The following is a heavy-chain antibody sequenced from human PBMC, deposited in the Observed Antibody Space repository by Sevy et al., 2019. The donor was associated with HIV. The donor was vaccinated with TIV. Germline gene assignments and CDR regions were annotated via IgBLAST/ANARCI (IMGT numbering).Heavy chain of an antibody. V-gene: IGHV3-7*03. Sequence: GGSLRLTCAASGFTFSSYWMSWVRQAPGKGLEWVANIKQDGSEKYYVDSVKGRFTISRDNAKNSLYLQMNSLRAEDTAVYYCARVSSGWYKDVWVKGTTVTVSS. J-gene: IGHJ6*04. CDR3: ARVSSGWYKDV. CDR2: IKQDGSEK. CDR1: GFTFSSYW. D-gene: IGHD6-19*01.